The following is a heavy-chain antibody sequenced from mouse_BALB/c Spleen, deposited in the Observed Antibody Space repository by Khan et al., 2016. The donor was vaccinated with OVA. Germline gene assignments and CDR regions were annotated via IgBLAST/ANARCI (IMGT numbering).Heavy chain of an antibody. J-gene: IGHJ2*01. CDR2: ITSGGSYT. Sequence: VELVESGGGLVKPGGSLRLSCEASGFTFSSYSMSWVRQTPEKRLEWVATITSGGSYTYSPDSVQGRFPISRDNAKNTLYWQMSSLKSEDTAIYYCTRDRNYYGSSFYFDYWGQGTTLTVSS. V-gene: IGHV5-6-4*01. CDR1: GFTFSSYS. D-gene: IGHD1-1*01. CDR3: TRDRNYYGSSFYFDY.